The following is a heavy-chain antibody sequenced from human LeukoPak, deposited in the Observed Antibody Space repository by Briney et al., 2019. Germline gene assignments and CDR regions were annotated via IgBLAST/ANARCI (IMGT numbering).Heavy chain of an antibody. CDR1: GYTFTGYY. D-gene: IGHD3-22*01. J-gene: IGHJ3*02. Sequence: GASVKVSCKASGYTFTGYYMHWVRQAPGQGLEWMGWINPNSGGTNYAQKFQGRVTMTRDTSISTAYMELSRLRSDDTAVYYGARAIYYYDSSGFEDAFDIWGQGTMVTVSS. V-gene: IGHV1-2*02. CDR3: ARAIYYYDSSGFEDAFDI. CDR2: INPNSGGT.